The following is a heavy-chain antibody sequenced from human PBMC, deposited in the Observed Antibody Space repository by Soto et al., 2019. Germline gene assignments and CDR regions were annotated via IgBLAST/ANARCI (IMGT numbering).Heavy chain of an antibody. CDR3: ARDRGYGGNSHFDY. Sequence: SVKVSCKASGGTFSSYAISWVRQAPGQGLEWMGGIIPIFGTANYAQKFQGRVTITADESTSTAYMELSSLRSEDTAVYYCARDRGYGGNSHFDYWGQGTLVTVSS. CDR1: GGTFSSYA. V-gene: IGHV1-69*13. D-gene: IGHD4-17*01. J-gene: IGHJ4*02. CDR2: IIPIFGTA.